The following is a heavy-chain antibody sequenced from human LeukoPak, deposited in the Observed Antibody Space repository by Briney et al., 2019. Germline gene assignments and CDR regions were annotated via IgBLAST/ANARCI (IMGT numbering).Heavy chain of an antibody. CDR1: GFTFSSYA. J-gene: IGHJ6*03. CDR3: AKEGRYCSGGSCYLYYYYMDV. D-gene: IGHD2-15*01. CDR2: ISGRGINT. V-gene: IGHV3-23*01. Sequence: PGGSLRLSCAASGFTFSSYAMSWVRQAPGKGLEWVSTISGRGINTYSADSVKGRFTISRDNSKNTLYLQMNSLRAEDTAVYYCAKEGRYCSGGSCYLYYYYMDVWGKGTTVTVSS.